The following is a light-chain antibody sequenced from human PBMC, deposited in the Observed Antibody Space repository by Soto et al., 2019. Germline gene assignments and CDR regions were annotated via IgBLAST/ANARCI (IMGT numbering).Light chain of an antibody. J-gene: IGKJ1*01. CDR1: QTVRSN. Sequence: EIVMTQSPAALSVSPGERATLTCKASQTVRSNLAWYQQKRGQAPRLLIYDASTRATGIPARFSGSGSGTDFTLTISSLQSEDFAVYFCQQYNNWPPLTFGQGTKVETK. CDR3: QQYNNWPPLT. CDR2: DAS. V-gene: IGKV3-15*01.